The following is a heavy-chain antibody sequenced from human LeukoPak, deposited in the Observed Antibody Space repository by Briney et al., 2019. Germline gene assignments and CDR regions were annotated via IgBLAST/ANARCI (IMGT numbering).Heavy chain of an antibody. CDR3: ARETGYSTSWYAYYFDY. V-gene: IGHV3-53*01. J-gene: IGHJ4*02. CDR1: GFNFANYG. D-gene: IGHD6-13*01. Sequence: PGGSLRLSCSTFGFNFANYGVSWFRQAPGKGLEWVSVIHSDGTTHYADSVKGRFTISRDNSKNTLYLQMNSLRVEDTAMYYCARETGYSTSWYAYYFDYWGQGTLVTVAS. CDR2: IHSDGTT.